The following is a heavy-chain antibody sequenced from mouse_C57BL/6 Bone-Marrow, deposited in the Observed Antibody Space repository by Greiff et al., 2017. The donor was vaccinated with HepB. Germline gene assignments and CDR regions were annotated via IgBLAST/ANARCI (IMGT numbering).Heavy chain of an antibody. CDR3: ARGMVYGYDGYFDY. Sequence: VKLQQSGPGLVQPSQRLSITCTVSGFSLTSYGVHWVRQSPGKGLEWLGVIWSGGSTDYNAAFISRLSISKDNSKSQVFFKMNSLQADDTAIYYCARGMVYGYDGYFDYWGQGTTLTVSS. CDR2: IWSGGST. J-gene: IGHJ2*01. V-gene: IGHV2-2*01. D-gene: IGHD2-2*01. CDR1: GFSLTSYG.